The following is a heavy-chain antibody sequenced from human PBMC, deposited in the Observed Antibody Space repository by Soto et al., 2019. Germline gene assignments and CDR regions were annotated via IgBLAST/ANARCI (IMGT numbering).Heavy chain of an antibody. CDR3: AHRTTTVTWWFDP. J-gene: IGHJ5*02. V-gene: IGHV2-5*02. D-gene: IGHD4-17*01. Sequence: QITLKESGPTLVKPTQTLTLTCTFSGFSLTTSGVGVGWIRQPPGKALEWLALIYWDDDKRYSPSLKSRLTTTNDTSKTQLVLTMTNMAPAATATYFCAHRTTTVTWWFDPWGQGTLVTVSS. CDR2: IYWDDDK. CDR1: GFSLTTSGVG.